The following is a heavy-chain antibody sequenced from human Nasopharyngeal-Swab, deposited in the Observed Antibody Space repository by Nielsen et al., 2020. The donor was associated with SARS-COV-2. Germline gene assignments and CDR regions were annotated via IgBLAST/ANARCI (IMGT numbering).Heavy chain of an antibody. CDR3: ARDDGSSWLLDF. J-gene: IGHJ4*02. Sequence: ASVKVSCKASGYSFSNIAMHWVRQAPGQSLEWMGWIIAGKGDTSYSQKFQDRFTITGDTSANTAYMELTSLTSEDTAVYYCARDDGSSWLLDFWGQGTLVIVSS. D-gene: IGHD2-15*01. CDR1: GYSFSNIA. V-gene: IGHV1-3*01. CDR2: IIAGKGDT.